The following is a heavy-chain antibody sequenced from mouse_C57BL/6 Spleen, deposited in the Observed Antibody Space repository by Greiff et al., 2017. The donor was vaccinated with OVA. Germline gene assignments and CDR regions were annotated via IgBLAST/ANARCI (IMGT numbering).Heavy chain of an antibody. J-gene: IGHJ2*01. D-gene: IGHD2-2*01. CDR1: GYTFTSYG. Sequence: QVQLQQSGAELARPGASVKLSCKASGYTFTSYGISWVKQRTGQGLEWIGEIYPRSGNTYYNEKFKGKATLTADKSSSTAYMELRSLTSEDSAVYFCARDYGYDGKGYFDYWGQGTTLTVSS. CDR3: ARDYGYDGKGYFDY. CDR2: IYPRSGNT. V-gene: IGHV1-81*01.